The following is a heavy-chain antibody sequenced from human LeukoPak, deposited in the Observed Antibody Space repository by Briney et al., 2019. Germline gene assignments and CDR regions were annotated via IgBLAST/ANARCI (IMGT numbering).Heavy chain of an antibody. J-gene: IGHJ6*02. D-gene: IGHD3-3*01. V-gene: IGHV3-66*01. CDR2: IYSGGST. CDR1: GFTVSSNY. CDR3: ASVTYNYDFWSGYYRAHDYYYGMDV. Sequence: GGSLRLSCAASGFTVSSNYMSWVRQAPGKGLEWVSVIYSGGSTYYADSVKGRFTISRDNSKNTLYLQMNSLRAEDTAVYYCASVTYNYDFWSGYYRAHDYYYGMDVWGQGTTVTVSS.